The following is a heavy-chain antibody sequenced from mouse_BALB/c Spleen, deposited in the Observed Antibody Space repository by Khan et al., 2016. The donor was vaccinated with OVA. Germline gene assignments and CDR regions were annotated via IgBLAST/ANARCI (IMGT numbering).Heavy chain of an antibody. CDR3: ARAYYRFDGYYAMDY. CDR1: GFSLSRYN. J-gene: IGHJ4*01. CDR2: IWGGGGT. V-gene: IGHV2-6-4*01. Sequence: QVQLKQSGPGLVAPSQSLSITCTVSGFSLSRYNIHWVRQPPGKGLEWLGVIWGGGGTDYNSTLKSRRSIRKDNSKSQVLLKMNSLQTDDTAIYYCARAYYRFDGYYAMDYWGQGTSVTVSS. D-gene: IGHD2-14*01.